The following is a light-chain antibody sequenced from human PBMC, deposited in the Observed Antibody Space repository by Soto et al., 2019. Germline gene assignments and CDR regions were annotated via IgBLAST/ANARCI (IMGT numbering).Light chain of an antibody. CDR3: QQYYSYPRT. J-gene: IGKJ1*01. Sequence: AIRMTQSPSSLSASTGDRVTITCRASQGISSYLAWYQQKPGKAPKLLIYAASTLQSGVPSRFSGSGSGTDFTLTISCLQSEDFATYYCQQYYSYPRTFGXGTKV. CDR1: QGISSY. V-gene: IGKV1-8*01. CDR2: AAS.